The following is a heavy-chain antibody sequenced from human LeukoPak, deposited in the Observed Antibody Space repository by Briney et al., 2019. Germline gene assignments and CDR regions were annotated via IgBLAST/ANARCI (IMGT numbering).Heavy chain of an antibody. V-gene: IGHV3-7*01. Sequence: GGSLRLSCAASGFTFSSYWMSWVRQAPGKGLEWVANIKQDGSEKYYVDSVKGRFTISRDNAKNSLYLQMNSLRAEDTAVYYCARMSGYCSRPSCYTPPFDYWGQGTLVTVSS. D-gene: IGHD2-2*02. CDR3: ARMSGYCSRPSCYTPPFDY. CDR1: GFTFSSYW. CDR2: IKQDGSEK. J-gene: IGHJ4*02.